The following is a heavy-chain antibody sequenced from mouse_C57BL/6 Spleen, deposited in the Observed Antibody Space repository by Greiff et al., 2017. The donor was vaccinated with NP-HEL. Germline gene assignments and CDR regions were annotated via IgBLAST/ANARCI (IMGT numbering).Heavy chain of an antibody. V-gene: IGHV14-3*01. J-gene: IGHJ1*03. Sequence: EVQLQQSVAELVRPGASVKLSCTASGFNIKNTYMHWVKQRPEQGLEWIGRIDPANGNTKSVPKFQGKAPITADTSSNTAYLQLSSLTSVDTAIYCCASGSSPSYWYFDVWGTGTTVTVSS. CDR2: IDPANGNT. D-gene: IGHD1-1*01. CDR3: ASGSSPSYWYFDV. CDR1: GFNIKNTY.